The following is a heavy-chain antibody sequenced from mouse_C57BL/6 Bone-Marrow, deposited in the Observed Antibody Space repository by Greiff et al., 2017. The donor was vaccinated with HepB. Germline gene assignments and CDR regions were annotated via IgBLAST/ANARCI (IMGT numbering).Heavy chain of an antibody. CDR2: ISYDGSN. Sequence: VQLQQSGPGLVKPSQSLSLTCSVTGYSITSGYYWNWIRQFPGNKLEWMGYISYDGSNNYNPSLKNRISITRDTSKNQFFLKLNSVTTEDTATYYCARDGILGGQGTLVTVSA. CDR1: GYSITSGYY. V-gene: IGHV3-6*01. CDR3: ARDGIL. J-gene: IGHJ3*01.